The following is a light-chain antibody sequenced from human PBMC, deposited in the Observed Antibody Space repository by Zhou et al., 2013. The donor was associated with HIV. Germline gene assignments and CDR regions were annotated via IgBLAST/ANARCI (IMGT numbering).Light chain of an antibody. J-gene: IGKJ4*01. CDR1: QGISSA. Sequence: AIQLTQSPSSLSASVGDRVTITCRASQGISSALAWYQQKPGKAPQLLIHDVFTLQSGVPSRFSGGGSGTDFTLTITGLQPEDFATYFCQQFTSYQPSFGGGTTVEFK. V-gene: IGKV1-13*02. CDR2: DVF. CDR3: QQFTSYQPS.